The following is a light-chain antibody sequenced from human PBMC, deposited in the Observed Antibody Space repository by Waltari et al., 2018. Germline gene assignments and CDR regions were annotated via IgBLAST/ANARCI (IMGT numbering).Light chain of an antibody. V-gene: IGKV3-20*01. J-gene: IGKJ1*01. CDR1: QSVGKY. CDR3: QKYESLPAT. Sequence: EIVLTQSPGTLSLSPGERATLSCRASQSVGKYLAWYQQKPGQAPRLLIYETYRRATGTPDRFSGSGSGTDFSLPISGLEPEDFAVYYCQKYESLPATFGQGTTVEIK. CDR2: ETY.